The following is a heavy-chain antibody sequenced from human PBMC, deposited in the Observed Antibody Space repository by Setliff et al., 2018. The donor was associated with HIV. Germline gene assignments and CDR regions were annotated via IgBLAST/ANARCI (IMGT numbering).Heavy chain of an antibody. J-gene: IGHJ4*02. CDR1: GFTVSDDY. D-gene: IGHD3-22*01. V-gene: IGHV3-53*01. CDR3: AKGSGFYDY. CDR2: MYDGGTT. Sequence: GGSLRLSCAVSGFTVSDDYMTWVRQAPGKRLEWVALMYDGGTTHYSDSVKGRFTISRDISKNTLDLQMNSLRVDDTAVYYCAKGSGFYDYWGQGTLVTVSS.